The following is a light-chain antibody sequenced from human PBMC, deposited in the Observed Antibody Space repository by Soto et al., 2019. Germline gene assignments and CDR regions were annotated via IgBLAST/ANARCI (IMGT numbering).Light chain of an antibody. CDR2: GAS. CDR1: QSVDSNY. V-gene: IGKV3-20*01. J-gene: IGKJ1*01. CDR3: QLYSSGM. Sequence: DIVLTQSPGTLSLSPGERATLSCRASQSVDSNYLAWYQQKPGQAPRLLIYGASRRATGIPDRFSGGGSGTDFTLTISRLEPEDFAVYYCQLYSSGMFGQGTKVEIK.